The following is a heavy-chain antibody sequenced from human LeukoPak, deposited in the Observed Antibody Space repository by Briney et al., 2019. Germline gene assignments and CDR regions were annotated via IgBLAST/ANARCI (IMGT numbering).Heavy chain of an antibody. V-gene: IGHV1-2*02. D-gene: IGHD6-13*01. CDR3: ARARRYSSSWFDY. CDR2: INPNSGGT. Sequence: ASVKVSCKAYGYTFTGYYMHWVRQAPGQGLEWMGWINPNSGGTNYAQKFQGRVTMTRDTSISTAYMELSRLRSDDTAVYYCARARRYSSSWFDYWGQGTLVTVSS. J-gene: IGHJ4*02. CDR1: GYTFTGYY.